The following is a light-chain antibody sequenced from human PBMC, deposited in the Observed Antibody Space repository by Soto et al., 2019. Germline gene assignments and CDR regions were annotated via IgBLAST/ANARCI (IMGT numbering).Light chain of an antibody. CDR2: EVS. V-gene: IGLV2-23*02. Sequence: QSVLTQPASVSGSPGQSITISCTGTSSDVGSYNLVSWYQQHPGKAPKLMIYEVSKRPSGVSNRFSGSKSGNTGSLTISGLQAEDEADYYCCSYAGSSTFLYVFGTGTKVTVL. CDR3: CSYAGSSTFLYV. CDR1: SSDVGSYNL. J-gene: IGLJ1*01.